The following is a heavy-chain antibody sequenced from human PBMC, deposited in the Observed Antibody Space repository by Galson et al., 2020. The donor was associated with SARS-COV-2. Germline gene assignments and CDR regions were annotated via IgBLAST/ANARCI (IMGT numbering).Heavy chain of an antibody. J-gene: IGHJ6*02. V-gene: IGHV3-66*01. Sequence: GDSLKISCAASGFTVSDNYMCWVRQAPGKGLEWVSGIYSGGTTYYADSVQGRFTISRDNTKNTLHLQMNSLRAEDTAVYYCARDGRAYWNYYHGMDDWGQGTTVTVSS. D-gene: IGHD3-16*01. CDR3: ARDGRAYWNYYHGMDD. CDR1: GFTVSDNY. CDR2: IYSGGTT.